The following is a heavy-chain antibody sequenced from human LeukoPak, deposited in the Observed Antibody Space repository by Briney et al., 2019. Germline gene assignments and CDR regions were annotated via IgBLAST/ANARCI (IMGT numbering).Heavy chain of an antibody. D-gene: IGHD2-15*01. CDR2: ISNSGTII. J-gene: IGHJ4*02. V-gene: IGHV3-48*03. Sequence: GGSLRPSCAASGFTFSSYEMNWVRQAPGKGLEWVSYISNSGTIIYYADSVKGRFTISRDNAKNSLYLQMNSLRAEDTAVYYCARACSFGSCHAGDYWGQGILVTVSS. CDR3: ARACSFGSCHAGDY. CDR1: GFTFSSYE.